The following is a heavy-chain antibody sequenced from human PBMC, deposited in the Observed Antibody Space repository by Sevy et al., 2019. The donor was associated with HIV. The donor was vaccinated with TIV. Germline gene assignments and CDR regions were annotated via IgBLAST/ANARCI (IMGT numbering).Heavy chain of an antibody. CDR1: GFTFNNAW. V-gene: IGHV3-15*01. CDR2: IKSNIDGETT. J-gene: IGHJ4*02. CDR3: ATAPGYYDSAPFDY. Sequence: GGSLRLSCAVSGFTFNNAWMNWVRQAPGTGLQWVGLIKSNIDGETTDYAAPVKGRFTISRDDSKNTLYLQMNNLKIEDRAVYYCATAPGYYDSAPFDYWGPGTLVTVSS. D-gene: IGHD3-22*01.